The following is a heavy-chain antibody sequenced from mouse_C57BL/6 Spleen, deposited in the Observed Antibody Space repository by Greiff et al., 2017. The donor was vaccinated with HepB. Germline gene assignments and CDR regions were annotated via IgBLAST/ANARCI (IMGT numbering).Heavy chain of an antibody. Sequence: VQLQQSGAELVRPWASVTLSCKASGYTFTDYEMHWVKQTPVHGLEWIGAIDPETGGTAYNQKFKGKAILTADKSSSTAYMELRSLTSEDSAVYYCTTYSNYPDYAMDYWGQGTSVTVSS. CDR1: GYTFTDYE. V-gene: IGHV1-15*01. J-gene: IGHJ4*01. CDR2: IDPETGGT. CDR3: TTYSNYPDYAMDY. D-gene: IGHD2-5*01.